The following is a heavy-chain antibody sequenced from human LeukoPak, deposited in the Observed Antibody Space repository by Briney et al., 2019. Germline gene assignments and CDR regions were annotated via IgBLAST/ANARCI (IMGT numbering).Heavy chain of an antibody. CDR1: GFPFCSYS. D-gene: IGHD3-10*01. CDR3: AKGPNSSGGFYFDN. Sequence: PGGSLRLSCSASGFPFCSYSMHWIPGAPHKALEGGAVISDDGTNKYYADSVKGRCTISRDNSKNALYLEMNSLRAEDTAVYYCAKGPNSSGGFYFDNWGQGTLVTVSS. V-gene: IGHV3-30*04. CDR2: ISDDGTNK. J-gene: IGHJ4*02.